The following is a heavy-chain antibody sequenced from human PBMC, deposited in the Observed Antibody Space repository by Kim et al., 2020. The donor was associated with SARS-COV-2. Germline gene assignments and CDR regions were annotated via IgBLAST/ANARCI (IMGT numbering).Heavy chain of an antibody. Sequence: ASVKVSCKASGYTFTSYAMNWVRQAPGQGLEWMGWINTNTGNPTYAQGFTGRFVFYLDTSVSTAYLQISSLKAEDTAVYYCARGSRLYYYDSSGYLNYWYFDLWGRGTLVTVSS. D-gene: IGHD3-22*01. CDR1: GYTFTSYA. J-gene: IGHJ2*01. CDR2: INTNTGNP. V-gene: IGHV7-4-1*02. CDR3: ARGSRLYYYDSSGYLNYWYFDL.